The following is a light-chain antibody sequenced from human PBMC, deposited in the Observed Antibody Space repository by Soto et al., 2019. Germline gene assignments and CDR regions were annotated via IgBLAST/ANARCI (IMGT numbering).Light chain of an antibody. J-gene: IGKJ1*01. CDR2: DAS. CDR3: QQYNYWHPKT. CDR1: QSVSNY. Sequence: EIVLTQSPATLSFSPVERATLSCRSSQSVSNYLAWYQQKPGQAPRLLIYDASNRATGIPARFSGSGSGAEFTLTISSLQSEDFAVYYCQQYNYWHPKTFGQGTKWIS. V-gene: IGKV3-11*01.